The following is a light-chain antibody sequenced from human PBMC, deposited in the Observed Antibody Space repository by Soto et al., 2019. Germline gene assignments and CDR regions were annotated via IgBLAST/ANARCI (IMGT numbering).Light chain of an antibody. V-gene: IGLV2-14*01. CDR2: DVG. J-gene: IGLJ2*01. CDR3: SSYTSSTPLV. Sequence: QSALTQPASVSGSPGQSITISCTGTSSDVGGYNYVSWYQQHPGKAPKLMIYDVGNRPSGVSNRFSGSKSGNTASLTISGLQAEDEADYYCSSYTSSTPLVFVGGTKLTVL. CDR1: SSDVGGYNY.